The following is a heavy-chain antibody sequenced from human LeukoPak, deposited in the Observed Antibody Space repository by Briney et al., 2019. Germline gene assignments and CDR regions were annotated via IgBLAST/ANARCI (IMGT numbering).Heavy chain of an antibody. CDR1: GGSISSYY. Sequence: LSLTCTVSGGSISSYYWSWIRQPPGKGLEWVSYISSSSSTIYYADSVKGRFTISRDSAKSSLYLQMNSLRAEDTAVYYCARCPNYYDSSGYSLWGQGTLVTVSS. CDR3: ARCPNYYDSSGYSL. J-gene: IGHJ4*02. D-gene: IGHD3-22*01. CDR2: ISSSSSTI. V-gene: IGHV3-11*04.